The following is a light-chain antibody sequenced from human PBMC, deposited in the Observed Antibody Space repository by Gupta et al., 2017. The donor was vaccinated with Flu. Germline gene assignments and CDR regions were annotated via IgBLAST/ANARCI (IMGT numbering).Light chain of an antibody. V-gene: IGKV1-5*03. CDR1: ENINIW. CDR2: KAS. J-gene: IGKJ1*01. CDR3: HHYNTYWT. Sequence: GDRVTITCRASENINIWLAWYQQKPGKAPKLLIYKASRLESGVPSTFSGSGSWTEFTLTIRSLQPDDFANYYCHHYNTYWTFGKGTKVEIK.